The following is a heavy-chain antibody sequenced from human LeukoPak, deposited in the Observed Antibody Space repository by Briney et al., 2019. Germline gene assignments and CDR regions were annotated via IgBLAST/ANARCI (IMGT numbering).Heavy chain of an antibody. Sequence: GESLKISCDASGYXFTTYWICWVRPMPGKGVEWMGIIYPGDSDTRYSPSFQGQVTISADKSISTAYLQWSSLKASDTAMYYCARHAGSGSYYSRAIDYWGQGTLVTVSS. CDR1: GYXFTTYW. D-gene: IGHD3-10*01. J-gene: IGHJ4*02. CDR2: IYPGDSDT. CDR3: ARHAGSGSYYSRAIDY. V-gene: IGHV5-51*01.